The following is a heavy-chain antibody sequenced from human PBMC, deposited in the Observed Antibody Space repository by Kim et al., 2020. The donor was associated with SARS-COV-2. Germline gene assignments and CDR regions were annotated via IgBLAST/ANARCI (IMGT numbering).Heavy chain of an antibody. Sequence: QKLQGRVTMTTNTSTSTAYMELSSLRSDDTAVYYCARASGGGYRYDSFDYWGQGTLVTVSS. V-gene: IGHV1-18*01. J-gene: IGHJ4*02. CDR3: ARASGGGYRYDSFDY. D-gene: IGHD2-21*02.